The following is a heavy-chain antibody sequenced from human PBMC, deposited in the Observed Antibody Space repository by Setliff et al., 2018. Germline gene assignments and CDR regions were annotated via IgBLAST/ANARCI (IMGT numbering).Heavy chain of an antibody. CDR1: GGTFSSYA. V-gene: IGHV1-69*06. D-gene: IGHD3-3*01. J-gene: IGHJ4*02. CDR2: IIPIFGTA. CDR3: ARLSLGFTIFGVVIIDPYFDY. Sequence: GASVKVSCKASGGTFSSYAISWVRQAPGQGLEWMGRIIPIFGTANYAQKFQGRVTITADKSTSTAYMELSSLRYEDTAVYYCARLSLGFTIFGVVIIDPYFDYWGQGTLVTVSS.